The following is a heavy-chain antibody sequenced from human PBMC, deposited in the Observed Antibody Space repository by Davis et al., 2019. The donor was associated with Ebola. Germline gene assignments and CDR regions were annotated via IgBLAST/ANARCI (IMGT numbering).Heavy chain of an antibody. CDR2: ISSDSRYI. Sequence: GESLKISCAASGHTFSTYSMNWVRQAPGKGLEWVSSISSDSRYIYYADSVKGRFTISRDNAKNSLYLQLNSLRAEDTGVYYCARTETSGGGWFDPWGQGTLVTVSS. D-gene: IGHD3-16*01. V-gene: IGHV3-21*01. J-gene: IGHJ5*02. CDR3: ARTETSGGGWFDP. CDR1: GHTFSTYS.